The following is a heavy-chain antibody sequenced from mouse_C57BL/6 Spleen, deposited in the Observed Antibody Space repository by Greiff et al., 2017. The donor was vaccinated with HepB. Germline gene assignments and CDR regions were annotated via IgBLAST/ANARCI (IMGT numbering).Heavy chain of an antibody. CDR1: GFSFNTYA. J-gene: IGHJ4*01. D-gene: IGHD2-1*01. CDR2: IRSKSNNYAT. CDR3: VRRSEGNLAMDY. Sequence: EVKVEESGGGLVQPKGSLKLSCAASGFSFNTYAMNWVRQAPGKGLEWVARIRSKSNNYATYYADSVKDRFTISRDDSESMLYLQMNNLKTEDTAMYYCVRRSEGNLAMDYWGQGTSVTVSS. V-gene: IGHV10-1*01.